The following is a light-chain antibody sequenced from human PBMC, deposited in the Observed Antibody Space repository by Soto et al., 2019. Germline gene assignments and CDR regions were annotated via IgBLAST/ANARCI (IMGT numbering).Light chain of an antibody. Sequence: EIVMTQSPGTLSLSPGERATISCRASQVIGSRYLAWYHQKSGQAPRLLIYGASSRATGIPDRFSGSGSGTAFTLTISRLEPDDFGVYYCQQFGSSIPHTFGQGTKLEIK. CDR3: QQFGSSIPHT. V-gene: IGKV3-20*01. J-gene: IGKJ2*01. CDR2: GAS. CDR1: QVIGSRY.